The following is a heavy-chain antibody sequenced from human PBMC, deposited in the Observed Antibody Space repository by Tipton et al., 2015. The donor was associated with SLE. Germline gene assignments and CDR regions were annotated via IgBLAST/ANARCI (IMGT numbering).Heavy chain of an antibody. CDR1: GGSISSYY. V-gene: IGHV4-59*08. CDR2: IYYSGST. CDR3: ARADPSWVSFDY. D-gene: IGHD2-8*01. Sequence: LRLSCSVSGGSISSYYWSWIRQPPGKGLEWIGYIYYSGSTNYNPSLKSRVTISVDTSKNQFSLKLSSVTAADTAVYYCARADPSWVSFDYWGQGTLVTVSS. J-gene: IGHJ4*02.